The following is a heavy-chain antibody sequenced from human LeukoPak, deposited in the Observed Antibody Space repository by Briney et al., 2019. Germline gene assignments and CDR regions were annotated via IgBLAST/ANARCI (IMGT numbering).Heavy chain of an antibody. CDR2: IKSKTDGGTT. D-gene: IGHD3-22*01. CDR1: GFTFSNAW. CDR3: TTFFYYDPRPFDY. Sequence: GGSLRLSCAASGFTFSNAWMSWVRQAPGKGLEWVGRIKSKTDGGTTDYAAPVKGRFTISRDDSKNTLYLQMNSLKTEDTAVYYCTTFFYYDPRPFDYWGQGTPVTVSS. J-gene: IGHJ4*02. V-gene: IGHV3-15*01.